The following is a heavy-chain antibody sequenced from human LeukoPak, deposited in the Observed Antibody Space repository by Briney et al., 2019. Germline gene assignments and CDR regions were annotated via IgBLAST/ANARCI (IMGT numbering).Heavy chain of an antibody. J-gene: IGHJ3*02. V-gene: IGHV3-30-3*01. CDR2: ISYDGSNK. CDR3: ARDTAMVNGAFDI. D-gene: IGHD5-18*01. CDR1: GFTFSSYA. Sequence: PGGSLRLSCAASGFTFSSYAMHWVRQAPGKGLEWVAVISYDGSNKYYAGSVKGRFTISRDNSKNTLYLQMNSLRAEDTAVYYCARDTAMVNGAFDIWGQGTMVTVSS.